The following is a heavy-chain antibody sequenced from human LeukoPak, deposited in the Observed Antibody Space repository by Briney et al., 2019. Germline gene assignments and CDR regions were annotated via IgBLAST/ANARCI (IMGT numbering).Heavy chain of an antibody. Sequence: PSETLSLTCTVSGGSISSYYWSWIRQPPGKGLEWIGYIYYSGSTNYNPSLKSRDTISVDTSKNQFSLKLSSVTAADTAVYYCARTYSSSLIWFDPWGQGTLVTVSS. CDR3: ARTYSSSLIWFDP. J-gene: IGHJ5*02. CDR2: IYYSGST. CDR1: GGSISSYY. D-gene: IGHD6-6*01. V-gene: IGHV4-59*08.